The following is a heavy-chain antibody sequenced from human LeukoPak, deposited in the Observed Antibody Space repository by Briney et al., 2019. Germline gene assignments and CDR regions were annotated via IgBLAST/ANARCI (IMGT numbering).Heavy chain of an antibody. CDR3: AGHHPRNTVDF. D-gene: IGHD2-8*02. V-gene: IGHV4-59*08. Sequence: SETLSLTCIASGASISDYYWSWIRQPPGKGLEWIAYISDIGSINYNPSLKSRVAISLDTSKNQFSLKLSSVTAADTAVYYCAGHHPRNTVDFWGQGTLVTVSS. J-gene: IGHJ4*02. CDR2: ISDIGSI. CDR1: GASISDYY.